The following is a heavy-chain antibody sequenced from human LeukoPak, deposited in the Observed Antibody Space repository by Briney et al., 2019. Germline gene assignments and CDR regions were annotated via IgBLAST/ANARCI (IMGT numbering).Heavy chain of an antibody. CDR2: INTDGTVT. D-gene: IGHD6-19*01. V-gene: IGHV3-74*01. CDR3: ATKQWLAPPPDS. CDR1: GFTFSKYW. J-gene: IGHJ4*02. Sequence: PGGSLRLSCAASGFTFSKYWMLWVXQAPGKXLESVSRINTDGTVTTYADSVKGRFTVSRDNADNTMFLQMNSVRDEDTAVYYCATKQWLAPPPDSWGQGTPVTVSS.